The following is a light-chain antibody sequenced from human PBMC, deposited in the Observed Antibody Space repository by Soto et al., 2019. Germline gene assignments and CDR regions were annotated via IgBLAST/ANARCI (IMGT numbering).Light chain of an antibody. V-gene: IGKV1-6*01. CDR3: LQDYNYPRT. Sequence: ALQMTQSPSSLSASVGDRVTITCRASQDIRTELGWYQQKPGKAPKLLIYGATTLQSGVPSRFSGSGSGTDFTPTLSRLQPEEFATYYCLQDYNYPRTFGQGTKVEVK. J-gene: IGKJ1*01. CDR2: GAT. CDR1: QDIRTE.